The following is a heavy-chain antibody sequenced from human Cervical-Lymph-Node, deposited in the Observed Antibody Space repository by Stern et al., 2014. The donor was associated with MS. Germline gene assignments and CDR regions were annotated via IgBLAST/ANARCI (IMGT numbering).Heavy chain of an antibody. CDR2: VYHTGSA. V-gene: IGHV4-4*02. CDR1: GGSIGGRDW. CDR3: ARAGLYDY. J-gene: IGHJ4*02. D-gene: IGHD2/OR15-2a*01. Sequence: QVQLVESGPGLVKTSGTLSLTCTVSGGSIGGRDWGGWVRQPPGKGLGWIGKVYHTGSATYKPSLKSRVRMSVDNSKNQFSLNLTSVTAADTAVYYCARAGLYDYWGQGTLVTVSS.